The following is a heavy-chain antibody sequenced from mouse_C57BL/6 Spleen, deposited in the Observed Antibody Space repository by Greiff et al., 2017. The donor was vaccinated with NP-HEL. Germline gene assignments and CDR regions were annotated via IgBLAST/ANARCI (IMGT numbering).Heavy chain of an antibody. CDR2: IWSGGST. V-gene: IGHV2-2*01. Sequence: QVQLQQSGPGLVQPSQSLSITCTVSGFSLTSYGVHWVRQSPGKGLEWLGVIWSGGSTDYNAAFISRLSISKDNSKSQVFFKMNSLQADDTAIYYCARPLYYAMDYWGQGTSVTVSS. CDR3: ARPLYYAMDY. CDR1: GFSLTSYG. J-gene: IGHJ4*01.